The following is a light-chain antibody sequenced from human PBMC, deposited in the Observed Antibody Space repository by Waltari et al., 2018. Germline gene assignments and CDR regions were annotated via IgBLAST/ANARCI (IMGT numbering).Light chain of an antibody. CDR1: QNLNSY. V-gene: IGKV3-11*01. CDR2: HAV. CDR3: LQRSRWPT. Sequence: EIVLTQSPGTLSLSPGERATLSCRASQNLNSYLAWYQQKPGQAPRLLIYHAVNRATGSPARFRGSGSGTDFTLTISSLEPEDFATYYCLQRSRWPTFGQGTKVEVK. J-gene: IGKJ1*01.